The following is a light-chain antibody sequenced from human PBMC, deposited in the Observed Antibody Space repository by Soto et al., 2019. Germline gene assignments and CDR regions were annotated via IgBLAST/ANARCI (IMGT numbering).Light chain of an antibody. CDR3: GLHTSGSTRV. V-gene: IGLV2-14*01. CDR1: SSDIGAYDY. CDR2: EVT. J-gene: IGLJ1*01. Sequence: QSALTQPASVSGSPGQSIAISCTGTSSDIGAYDYVSWYQQHPDKAPKLIIYEVTKRPSGVSTRFSGSKSGNTASLTISGLQAEDEGDYYCGLHTSGSTRVFGTGTKVTVL.